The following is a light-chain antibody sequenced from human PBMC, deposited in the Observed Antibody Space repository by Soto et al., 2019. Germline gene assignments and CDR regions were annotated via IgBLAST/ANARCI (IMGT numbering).Light chain of an antibody. CDR3: QQYGSSPWT. CDR1: QTIRSNY. J-gene: IGKJ1*01. CDR2: GAS. Sequence: EIVLTQSPGTLSLSPGERATLSCRASQTIRSNYLAWYQQRPGQAPRLLIYGASSRATDIPDRFSGSASGKDFTLTILRLEPEDFAVYYCQQYGSSPWTFGQGTRVDIK. V-gene: IGKV3-20*01.